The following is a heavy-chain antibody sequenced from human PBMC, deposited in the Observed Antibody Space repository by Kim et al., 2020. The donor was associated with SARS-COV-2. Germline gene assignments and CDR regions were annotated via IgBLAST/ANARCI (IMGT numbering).Heavy chain of an antibody. CDR2: LYWNDDE. D-gene: IGHD3-10*01. Sequence: SGPTLVKATQTLTLTCTVSGVSLNGGGVAVGWIRQPPGKDLEWLGLLYWNDDERFSPSLKNRLTMTKDTAKNQVVLTMTNMDPVDTATYYCAHRHSDSGAFDFWGQGTLVHVSS. J-gene: IGHJ3*01. V-gene: IGHV2-5*01. CDR3: AHRHSDSGAFDF. CDR1: GVSLNGGGVA.